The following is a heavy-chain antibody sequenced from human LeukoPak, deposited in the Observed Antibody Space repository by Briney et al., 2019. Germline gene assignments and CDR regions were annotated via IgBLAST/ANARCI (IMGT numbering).Heavy chain of an antibody. CDR1: GDSVSSYY. CDR3: AREGCSGGSCSSRFDP. CDR2: IYYSGST. J-gene: IGHJ5*02. V-gene: IGHV4-59*02. D-gene: IGHD2-15*01. Sequence: SETLSLTCTVSGDSVSSYYWSWIRQPPGKGLEWIGYIYYSGSTNYNPPLKSRVSISVDRSKNQFSLKLSSVTAADTAVYYCAREGCSGGSCSSRFDPWGQGTLVTVSS.